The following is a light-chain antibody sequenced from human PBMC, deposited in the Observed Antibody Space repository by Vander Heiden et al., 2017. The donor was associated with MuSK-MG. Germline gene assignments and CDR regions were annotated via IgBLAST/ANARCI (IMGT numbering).Light chain of an antibody. V-gene: IGKV1-39*01. CDR2: AAS. Sequence: DIQMIQSPSSLSASIGDRVTCACRASQTIENNLNWYQQKPGQAPKLLIHAASTLHSGVPSRFSGSGSGSDFTLTITRLQPEDFPTYYSQQKDSSPLTFGGGTKVDIK. CDR3: QQKDSSPLT. J-gene: IGKJ4*01. CDR1: QTIENN.